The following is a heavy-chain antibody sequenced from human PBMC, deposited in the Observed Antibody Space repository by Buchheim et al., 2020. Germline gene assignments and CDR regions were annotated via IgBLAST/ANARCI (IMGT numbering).Heavy chain of an antibody. Sequence: QVQLQESGPGLVKPSETLSLTCTVSGGSISSYYWSWIRQPPGKGLEWIGYIYYSGSTNYNPSLKRRVTISVDTSKNQFSLKLSSVTAADTAVYYCASQYYYDSSGYPDYWGQGTL. V-gene: IGHV4-59*01. CDR3: ASQYYYDSSGYPDY. J-gene: IGHJ4*02. CDR2: IYYSGST. D-gene: IGHD3-22*01. CDR1: GGSISSYY.